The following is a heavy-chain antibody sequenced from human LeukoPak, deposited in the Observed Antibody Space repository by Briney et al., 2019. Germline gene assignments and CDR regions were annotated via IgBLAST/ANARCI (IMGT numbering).Heavy chain of an antibody. J-gene: IGHJ5*02. D-gene: IGHD3-3*01. CDR3: ARTVEPSSTIFGGGGFDP. Sequence: ASVKVSCKASGGTFSSYAISWVRQAPGQGLEWMGGIIPIFGTANYAQKFQGRVTITTDESTSTAYMELSSLRSEDTAVYYCARTVEPSSTIFGGGGFDPWGQGTLVTVSS. CDR2: IIPIFGTA. V-gene: IGHV1-69*05. CDR1: GGTFSSYA.